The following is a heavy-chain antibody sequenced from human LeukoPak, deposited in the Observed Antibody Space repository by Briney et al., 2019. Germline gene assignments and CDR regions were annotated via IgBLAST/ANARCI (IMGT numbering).Heavy chain of an antibody. CDR1: GGSFSGYY. J-gene: IGHJ6*04. CDR3: AKGRSGSYYNSYGMDV. Sequence: SVTLSLTCAVYGGSFSGYYWSWIRQTPGKGLEWIGEINHSGSTNYNPSLKSRVTISVDTSKNQFSLKLSSVTAADTAVYYCAKGRSGSYYNSYGMDVWGKGTTVTVSS. D-gene: IGHD3-10*01. CDR2: INHSGST. V-gene: IGHV4-34*01.